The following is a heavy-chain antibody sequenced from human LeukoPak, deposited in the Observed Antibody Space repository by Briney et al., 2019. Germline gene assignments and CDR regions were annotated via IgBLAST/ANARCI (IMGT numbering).Heavy chain of an antibody. J-gene: IGHJ4*02. Sequence: GGSLRLSCAASGFIFSSYAMSWVRQAPGKGLEWVSAISGSGGSTYYADSVKGRFTISRDNSKNTLYLQMNSLRAEDTAVYYCAKTAPGGYCSGGSCRPYDYWGQGTLVTVSS. CDR3: AKTAPGGYCSGGSCRPYDY. V-gene: IGHV3-23*01. CDR1: GFIFSSYA. CDR2: ISGSGGST. D-gene: IGHD2-15*01.